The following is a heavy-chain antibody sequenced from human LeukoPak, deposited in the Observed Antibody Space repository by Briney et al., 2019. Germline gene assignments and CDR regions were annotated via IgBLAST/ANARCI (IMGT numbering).Heavy chain of an antibody. CDR2: ISDSGGST. CDR1: GFTFSSYA. D-gene: IGHD3-10*01. Sequence: GGSLRLSCAASGFTFSSYAMSWVRQAPGKGLEWVSAISDSGGSTYYADSVKGRFTISRDNSKNTLYLQMNSLRAEDTAVYYCAKASMVRGVIDYWGQGTLVTVSS. CDR3: AKASMVRGVIDY. J-gene: IGHJ4*02. V-gene: IGHV3-23*01.